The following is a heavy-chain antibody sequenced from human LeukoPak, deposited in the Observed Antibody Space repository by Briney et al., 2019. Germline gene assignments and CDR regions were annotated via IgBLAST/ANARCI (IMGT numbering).Heavy chain of an antibody. CDR2: VDKTSSNI. CDR3: ARGGRITINPDS. V-gene: IGHV3-48*01. J-gene: IGHJ4*02. Sequence: GGSLRLSCAASGFTFTDYIINWVRQAPGKGREWVSYVDKTSSNIYYADSVKGRFTISRDNAKNSLYLQMNSLRVEDTAVYYCARGGRITINPDSWGQGTLVTVSS. D-gene: IGHD3-3*01. CDR1: GFTFTDYI.